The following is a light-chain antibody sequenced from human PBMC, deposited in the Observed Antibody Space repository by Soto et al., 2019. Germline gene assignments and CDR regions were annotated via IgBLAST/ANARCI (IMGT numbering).Light chain of an antibody. Sequence: QSALTQPASVSGSPGQSITISCTGTSSDVGGYNYVSWYQQHPGKAPKLMIYDVSNRPSGVSNRFFGSKSGNTASLTISGLQAEDEADYYCSSYTSSSTLAVFGGGTQLTVL. J-gene: IGLJ2*01. CDR2: DVS. CDR3: SSYTSSSTLAV. V-gene: IGLV2-14*01. CDR1: SSDVGGYNY.